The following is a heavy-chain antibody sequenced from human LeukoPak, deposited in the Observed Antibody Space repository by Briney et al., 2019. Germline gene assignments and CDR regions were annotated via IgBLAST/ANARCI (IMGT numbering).Heavy chain of an antibody. V-gene: IGHV2-70*04. D-gene: IGHD2-15*01. Sequence: SGPALVKPTQTLTLTCTFSGFSLSTTGMRVSWIRQPPGKALEWLAHIDWEDDKFYITSLKTRLTISKDTSTNQVVLTMTNMDPVDTATYYCARTPYCGGGGCYSDAFDIWGQGTMVTVSS. CDR3: ARTPYCGGGGCYSDAFDI. CDR1: GFSLSTTGMR. CDR2: IDWEDDK. J-gene: IGHJ3*02.